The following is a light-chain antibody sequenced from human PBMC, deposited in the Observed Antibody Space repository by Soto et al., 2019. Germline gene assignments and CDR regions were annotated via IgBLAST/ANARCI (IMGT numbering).Light chain of an antibody. CDR3: QQYNNWPGT. J-gene: IGKJ1*01. Sequence: EIVLTQSPGTLSVSPGERATLSCRASQSVSSKLAWYQQKPGQAPRLLFYGASTGATGIPARFSGSGSETEFTLSISSRQSEDFAVYSCQQYNNWPGTFGQGTKVEIK. CDR1: QSVSSK. CDR2: GAS. V-gene: IGKV3-15*01.